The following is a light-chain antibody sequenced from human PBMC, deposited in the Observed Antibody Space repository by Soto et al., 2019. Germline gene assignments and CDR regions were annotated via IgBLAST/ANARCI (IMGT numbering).Light chain of an antibody. CDR1: SSDVGSYNL. V-gene: IGLV2-23*01. CDR2: EGS. J-gene: IGLJ1*01. Sequence: QPVLTQPASVSGSPGQSITISCTGTSSDVGSYNLVSWYQQHPGKAPKLKIYEGSKRPSGVSNRFSGSKSGNTASLTISGLQAEDEADYYCCSYAGSSTLYVFGTGTKVTVL. CDR3: CSYAGSSTLYV.